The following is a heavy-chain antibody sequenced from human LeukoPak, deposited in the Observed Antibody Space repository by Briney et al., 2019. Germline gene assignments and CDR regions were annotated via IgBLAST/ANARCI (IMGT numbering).Heavy chain of an antibody. CDR1: GFTFSSYE. Sequence: GGSLRLSCAASGFTFSSYEMNWVRQAPGKGLEWVSYISSSGSTIYYADSVKGRFTISRDNAKNSLYLQMNSLRAEDTAVYYCRVEHYYDSRGFDYWGQGTLVTVSS. CDR3: RVEHYYDSRGFDY. J-gene: IGHJ4*02. CDR2: ISSSGSTI. V-gene: IGHV3-48*03. D-gene: IGHD3-22*01.